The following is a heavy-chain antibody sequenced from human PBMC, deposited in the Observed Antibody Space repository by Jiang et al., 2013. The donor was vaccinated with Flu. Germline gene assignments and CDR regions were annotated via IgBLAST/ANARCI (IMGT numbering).Heavy chain of an antibody. D-gene: IGHD3-10*01. CDR1: GYTFTSYY. CDR3: ARSTHLDYYGSGSYYNPYYFDY. CDR2: INPSGGST. V-gene: IGHV1-46*01. J-gene: IGHJ4*02. Sequence: VQLVESGAEVKKPGASVKVSCKASGYTFTSYYMHWVRQAPGQGLEWMGIINPSGGSTSYAQKFQGRVTMTRDTSTSTVYMELSSLRSEDTAVYYCARSTHLDYYGSGSYYNPYYFDYWGQGTLVTVSS.